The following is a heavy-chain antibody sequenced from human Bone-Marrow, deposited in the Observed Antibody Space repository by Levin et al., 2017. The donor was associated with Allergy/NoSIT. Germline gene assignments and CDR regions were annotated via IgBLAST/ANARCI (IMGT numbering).Heavy chain of an antibody. Sequence: VASVKVSCKASGYTFTSYGISWVRQAPGQGLEWMGWISAYNGNTNYAQKLQGRVTMTTDTSTSTAYMELRSLRSDDTAVYYCARETSTYYYDSSGYYFYYYYGMDVWGQGTTVTVSS. CDR2: ISAYNGNT. CDR1: GYTFTSYG. V-gene: IGHV1-18*01. J-gene: IGHJ6*02. CDR3: ARETSTYYYDSSGYYFYYYYGMDV. D-gene: IGHD3-22*01.